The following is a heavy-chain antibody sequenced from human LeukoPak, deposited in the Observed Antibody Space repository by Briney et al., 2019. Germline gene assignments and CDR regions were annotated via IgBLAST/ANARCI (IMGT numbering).Heavy chain of an antibody. J-gene: IGHJ2*01. Sequence: PGRSLRLSCAASGFTFSSYGMHWVRQAPGKGLEWVAVIWYDGSNKYYADSVKGRFTISRDNSKNTLYLQMNSLRAEDTAVYYCARPASHGNWYFDLWGRGTLVTVPS. CDR2: IWYDGSNK. CDR1: GFTFSSYG. CDR3: ARPASHGNWYFDL. V-gene: IGHV3-33*01.